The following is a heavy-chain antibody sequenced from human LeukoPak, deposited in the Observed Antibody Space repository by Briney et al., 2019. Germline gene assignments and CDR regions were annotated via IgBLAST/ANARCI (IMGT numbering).Heavy chain of an antibody. CDR1: GGSISSGGYY. V-gene: IGHV4-31*03. D-gene: IGHD3-9*01. CDR3: ARANSNVLRYFDWLSFPAARTNWFDP. CDR2: IYCSGST. J-gene: IGHJ5*02. Sequence: SETLSLTCTVSGGSISSGGYYWSRLRQHPGQGLEWIGYIYCSGSTYYNPSLKSRVTIAVYTSKNHFCLNLSSVAAADTAVYDCARANSNVLRYFDWLSFPAARTNWFDPWGQGTLVTVSS.